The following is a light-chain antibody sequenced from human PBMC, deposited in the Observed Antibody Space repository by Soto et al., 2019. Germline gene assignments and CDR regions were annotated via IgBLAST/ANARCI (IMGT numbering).Light chain of an antibody. J-gene: IGLJ1*01. V-gene: IGLV1-40*01. Sequence: QSVLTQPPSVSGAPGQRVTISCTGSSSNIGAGYDVHWYQQLPGTSSKLLIYGNSNRPSGVPDRFSGSESGTSASLAITGLEAEDEADYYCQSYDSSLSGHYVFGPGTKVTVL. CDR1: SSNIGAGYD. CDR2: GNS. CDR3: QSYDSSLSGHYV.